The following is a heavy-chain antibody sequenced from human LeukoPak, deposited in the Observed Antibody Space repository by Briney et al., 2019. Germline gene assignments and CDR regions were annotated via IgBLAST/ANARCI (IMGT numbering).Heavy chain of an antibody. D-gene: IGHD1-26*01. CDR1: GYAFTGDY. CDR2: INPNSGGT. CDR3: ARAVSGSYYVNFDY. Sequence: AASVKVSCKASGYAFTGDYMHWVPQAPGQGLEWMGWINPNSGGTNYAQKFQGRVTMTRDTSISTAYMELSRLRSDDTAVYYCARAVSGSYYVNFDYWGQGTLVTVSS. J-gene: IGHJ4*02. V-gene: IGHV1-2*03.